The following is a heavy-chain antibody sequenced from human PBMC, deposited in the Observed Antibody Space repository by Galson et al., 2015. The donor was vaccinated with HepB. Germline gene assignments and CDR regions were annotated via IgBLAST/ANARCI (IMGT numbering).Heavy chain of an antibody. CDR1: GYTLTELS. J-gene: IGHJ4*02. CDR3: ATSPYGDEGWYFDY. V-gene: IGHV1-24*01. D-gene: IGHD4-17*01. Sequence: SVKVSCKVSGYTLTELSMHWVRQAPGKGLEWMGGFDPEDGETIYAQKFQGRVTMTEDTSTDTAYMELSSLRSEDTAVYYCATSPYGDEGWYFDYWGQGTLVTVSS. CDR2: FDPEDGET.